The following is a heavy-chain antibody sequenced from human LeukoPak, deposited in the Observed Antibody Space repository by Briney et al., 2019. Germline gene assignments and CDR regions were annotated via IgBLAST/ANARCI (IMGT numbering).Heavy chain of an antibody. D-gene: IGHD4-23*01. CDR1: GFTFGDYA. V-gene: IGHV3-49*03. CDR2: IRAKTYGGTT. Sequence: SGGSLRLSCTASGFTFGDYAMSWFRQAPGKGLEWVGFIRAKTYGGTTQYAASVKDRFTISRDDSKSIAYLQMNSLKTKDTAVYYCARADYGGNAGGFWGQGTLVTVSS. CDR3: ARADYGGNAGGF. J-gene: IGHJ4*02.